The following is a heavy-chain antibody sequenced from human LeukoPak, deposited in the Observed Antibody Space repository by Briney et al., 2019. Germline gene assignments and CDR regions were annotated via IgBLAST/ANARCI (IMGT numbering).Heavy chain of an antibody. J-gene: IGHJ1*01. Sequence: ASVKVSCKASGYTFTGYYMHWVRQAPGQGLEWMGWINPNSGGTNYAQKFQGRVTMTRDTSISTAYMELSRLRSGDTAVYYCARVRRIAAAGTGYFQHWGQGTLVTVSS. V-gene: IGHV1-2*02. CDR3: ARVRRIAAAGTGYFQH. CDR2: INPNSGGT. D-gene: IGHD6-13*01. CDR1: GYTFTGYY.